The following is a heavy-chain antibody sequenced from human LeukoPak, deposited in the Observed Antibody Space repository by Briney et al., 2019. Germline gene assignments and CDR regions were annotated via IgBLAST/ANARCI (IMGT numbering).Heavy chain of an antibody. Sequence: GGSLRLSCAASGFTFRSYAMHWVRQAPGKGLEWVAVISYDGSYKSYADSVKGRFTISRDNSKNTLYVQMNSLRAEDTAVYYCAKDASRYYDSSDYWGQGTLVTVSS. CDR3: AKDASRYYDSSDY. V-gene: IGHV3-30*04. CDR1: GFTFRSYA. D-gene: IGHD3-22*01. CDR2: ISYDGSYK. J-gene: IGHJ4*02.